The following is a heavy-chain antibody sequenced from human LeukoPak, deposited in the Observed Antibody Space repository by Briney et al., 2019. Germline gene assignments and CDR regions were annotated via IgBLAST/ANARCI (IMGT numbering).Heavy chain of an antibody. Sequence: GGSLRLSCAASGFTFSSYGMHWVRQAPGKGLEWVAVIWYDGSNKYYADSVKGRFTISRDNSKNTLYLQMNSLRAEDTAVYSCARDLDSSGYVDYWGQGTLATVSS. CDR2: IWYDGSNK. J-gene: IGHJ4*02. CDR1: GFTFSSYG. CDR3: ARDLDSSGYVDY. V-gene: IGHV3-33*01. D-gene: IGHD3-22*01.